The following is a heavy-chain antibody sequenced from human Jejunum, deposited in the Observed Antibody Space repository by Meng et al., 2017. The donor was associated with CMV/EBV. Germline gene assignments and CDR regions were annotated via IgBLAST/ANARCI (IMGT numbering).Heavy chain of an antibody. CDR2: INCYSGDT. CDR1: GGSVNNYA. J-gene: IGHJ4*02. Sequence: QGQLRQSGAEVKEPGSSMKVSCKSSGGSVNNYAFNWVRQAPGQGPEWMGWINCYSGDTRYAQKFQGRVTMSRDTSSNTVYLDLSSLKPDDTAVYYCARPRWDWAPGYWGQGTLVTVSS. V-gene: IGHV1-2*02. CDR3: ARPRWDWAPGY. D-gene: IGHD4-23*01.